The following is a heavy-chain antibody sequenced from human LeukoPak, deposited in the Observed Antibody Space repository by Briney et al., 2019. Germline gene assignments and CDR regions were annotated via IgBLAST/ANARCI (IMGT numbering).Heavy chain of an antibody. J-gene: IGHJ4*02. V-gene: IGHV3-48*01. CDR3: ARDVEQWLVRVYYFDY. D-gene: IGHD6-19*01. CDR2: ISSGSTTI. CDR1: GFTLSSYS. Sequence: PGGSLRLSCATSGFTLSSYSMNWVRQAPGKVLEWGSYISSGSTTIYYADSGKGRFTISRDNAKNSLYLQMNSLRAEDTAVYYCARDVEQWLVRVYYFDYWGQGTLVTVSS.